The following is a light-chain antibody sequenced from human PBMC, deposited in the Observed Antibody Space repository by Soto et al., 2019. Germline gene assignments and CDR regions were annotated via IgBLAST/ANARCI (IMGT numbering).Light chain of an antibody. V-gene: IGKV1-5*01. CDR1: QSLTGW. CDR2: DAS. J-gene: IGKJ1*01. Sequence: DLQMTQSPSTLSASVGDRVTITGRASQSLTGWLAWYQQKPGEAPKLLIYDASSLESGVPSMFSGSGSGTEFTLIISSLQPEDSATYYCQQYRSYWTVGQGTKVDIK. CDR3: QQYRSYWT.